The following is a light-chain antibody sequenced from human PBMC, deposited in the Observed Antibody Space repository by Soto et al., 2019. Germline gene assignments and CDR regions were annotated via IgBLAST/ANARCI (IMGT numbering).Light chain of an antibody. CDR3: QQYGTPRSVT. Sequence: PGERATLSCRASQSVSSSYLAWYQQKPGQAPRLLIYGASSRATGIPDRFSGSGSGTDFTLTISRLEPEDFAVYYCQQYGTPRSVTFGQGTRLEIK. CDR2: GAS. J-gene: IGKJ5*01. V-gene: IGKV3-20*01. CDR1: QSVSSSY.